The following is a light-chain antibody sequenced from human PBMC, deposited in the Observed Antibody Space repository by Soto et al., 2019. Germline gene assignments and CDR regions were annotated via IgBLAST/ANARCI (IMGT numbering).Light chain of an antibody. CDR2: DAS. CDR3: QQYNSYPT. V-gene: IGKV1-5*01. J-gene: IGKJ1*01. Sequence: IQMTQFPSTLSASVGDRVTITCRASQSISSWLAWYQQKPGKAPKLLIYDASSLESGVPSRFSGSGSGTEFTLTISSLQPDDFATYYCQQYNSYPTFGQGTKVDIK. CDR1: QSISSW.